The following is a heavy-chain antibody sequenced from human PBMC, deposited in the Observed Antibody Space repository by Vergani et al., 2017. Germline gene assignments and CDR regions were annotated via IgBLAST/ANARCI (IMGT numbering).Heavy chain of an antibody. CDR3: ARVGTISNRDYFDY. D-gene: IGHD1-14*01. Sequence: QVQLVQSGAEVKKPGASVKVSCKASGYTFTDYFMHWVRQAPGQGLEWMGWINPNSGGTNYAQKFQGRVTMTSDTSISTAYMELSNLRSDDTSVYYCARVGTISNRDYFDYWGQGTLVTVSS. V-gene: IGHV1-2*02. CDR2: INPNSGGT. CDR1: GYTFTDYF. J-gene: IGHJ4*02.